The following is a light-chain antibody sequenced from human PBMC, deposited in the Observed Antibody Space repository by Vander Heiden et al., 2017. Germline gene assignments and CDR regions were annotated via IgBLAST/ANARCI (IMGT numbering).Light chain of an antibody. Sequence: QSALTQPASVSGSPGQSITISCTGTSSDVGGYNYVSWYQQHPGKAPKVMIYDVSNRPSGVSNRFSGSKSGNTASLTISGLQAEDEADYYSSSYTSSSIWVFGGGTKLTVL. CDR1: SSDVGGYNY. CDR2: DVS. J-gene: IGLJ3*02. CDR3: SSYTSSSIWV. V-gene: IGLV2-14*01.